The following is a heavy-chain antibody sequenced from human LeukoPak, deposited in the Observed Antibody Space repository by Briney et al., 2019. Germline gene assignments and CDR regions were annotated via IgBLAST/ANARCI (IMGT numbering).Heavy chain of an antibody. CDR1: GYTFTSYD. Sequence: ASVKVSCKGSGYTFTSYDINWVRQATGQGLEWMGWMNPNSGNTGYAQKFQGRVTITRNTSISTAYMELSSLRSEDTAVYYCARGRVATLYYYYYYMDVWGKGTTVTVSS. CDR2: MNPNSGNT. CDR3: ARGRVATLYYYYYYMDV. J-gene: IGHJ6*03. V-gene: IGHV1-8*03. D-gene: IGHD5-12*01.